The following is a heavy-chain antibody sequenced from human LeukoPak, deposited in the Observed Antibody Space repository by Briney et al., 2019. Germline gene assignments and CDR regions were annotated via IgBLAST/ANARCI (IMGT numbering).Heavy chain of an antibody. V-gene: IGHV4-59*01. CDR1: GGSISSYY. D-gene: IGHD4-11*01. J-gene: IGHJ3*02. Sequence: SETLSLTCTVSGGSISSYYWSWIRQPPGKGLEWIGYIYYSGSTNYNPSLKSRVTISVDTSKNQFSLKLSSVTAADTAVYYCARERGGDYSDAFDIWGQGTLVTVSS. CDR2: IYYSGST. CDR3: ARERGGDYSDAFDI.